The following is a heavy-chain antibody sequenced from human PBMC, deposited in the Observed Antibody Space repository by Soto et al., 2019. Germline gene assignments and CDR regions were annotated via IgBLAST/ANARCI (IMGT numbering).Heavy chain of an antibody. CDR2: IIPIFGTA. J-gene: IGHJ3*02. CDR3: ARARDCSSTSCSNNDAFDI. V-gene: IGHV1-69*01. CDR1: GGTFSSYA. Sequence: QVQLVQSGAEVKKSGSSVKVSCKASGGTFSSYAISWVRQAPGQGLEWMGGIIPIFGTANYAQKFQGRVTITADESTSTAYMELSSLRSEDTAVYYCARARDCSSTSCSNNDAFDIWGQGTMVTVSS. D-gene: IGHD2-2*01.